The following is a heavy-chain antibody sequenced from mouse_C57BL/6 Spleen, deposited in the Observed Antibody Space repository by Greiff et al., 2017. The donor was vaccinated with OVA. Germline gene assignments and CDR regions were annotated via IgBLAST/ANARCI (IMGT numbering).Heavy chain of an antibody. D-gene: IGHD2-4*01. CDR1: GYTFTDYY. CDR3: ARVGNYDYDGWFAY. CDR2: IYPGSGNT. Sequence: QVQLKESGAELVRPGASVKLSCKASGYTFTDYYINWVKQRPGQGLEWIARIYPGSGNTYYNEKFKGKATLTAEKSSSTAYMQLSSLTSEDSAVYFCARVGNYDYDGWFAYWGQGTLVTVSA. V-gene: IGHV1-76*01. J-gene: IGHJ3*01.